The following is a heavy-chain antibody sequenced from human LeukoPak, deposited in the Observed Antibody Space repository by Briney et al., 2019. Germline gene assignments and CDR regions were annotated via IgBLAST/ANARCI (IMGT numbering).Heavy chain of an antibody. V-gene: IGHV3-23*01. Sequence: GGSLRLSCAASGFIFNSYAMAWVRQAPGKGLEWVSGISATGGSPFYADSVKGRLTISRDNSKNTLYLQMNSLRAEDTAVYYCAKDRYSGAGTFSPHSFDMWGQGTMVTVSS. D-gene: IGHD3-10*01. CDR2: ISATGGSP. CDR1: GFIFNSYA. CDR3: AKDRYSGAGTFSPHSFDM. J-gene: IGHJ3*02.